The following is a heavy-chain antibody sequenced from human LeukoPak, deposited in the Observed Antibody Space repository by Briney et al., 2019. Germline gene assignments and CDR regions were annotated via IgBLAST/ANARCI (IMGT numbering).Heavy chain of an antibody. V-gene: IGHV1-2*02. CDR2: INPNSGGT. CDR3: AREKSWNDRMFEY. CDR1: GYTFTSYD. D-gene: IGHD1-1*01. J-gene: IGHJ4*02. Sequence: GASVKVSCKASGYTFTSYDINWVRQATGQGLEWMGWINPNSGGTNYAQKFQGRVTMTRDTSISTAYMELSRLRSDDTAVYYCAREKSWNDRMFEYWGQGTLVTVSS.